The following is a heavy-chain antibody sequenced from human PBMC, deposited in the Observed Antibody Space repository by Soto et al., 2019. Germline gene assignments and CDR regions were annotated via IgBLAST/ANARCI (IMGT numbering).Heavy chain of an antibody. J-gene: IGHJ6*02. V-gene: IGHV3-30*18. Sequence: PGGSLRLSCAASGFTFSSYGMHWVRQAPGKGLEWVAVISYDGSNKYYADPVKGRFTISRDNSKNTLYLQMNSLRAEDTAVYYCAKDQTGSYYYYYGMDVWGQGTTVTVSS. CDR1: GFTFSSYG. CDR2: ISYDGSNK. CDR3: AKDQTGSYYYYYGMDV.